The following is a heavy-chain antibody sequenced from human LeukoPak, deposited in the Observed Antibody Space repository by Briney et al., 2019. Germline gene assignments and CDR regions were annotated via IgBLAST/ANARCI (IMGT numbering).Heavy chain of an antibody. J-gene: IGHJ4*02. Sequence: KPSETLSLTCTVSGGSVSSGSYYWSWIRQPPGKGLEWIGYIYYSGSTNYNPSLKSRVTISVDTSKNQFSLKLSSVTAADTAVYYCARESDSSGWYPFDYWGQGTLVTVSS. D-gene: IGHD6-19*01. CDR1: GGSVSSGSYY. CDR2: IYYSGST. CDR3: ARESDSSGWYPFDY. V-gene: IGHV4-61*01.